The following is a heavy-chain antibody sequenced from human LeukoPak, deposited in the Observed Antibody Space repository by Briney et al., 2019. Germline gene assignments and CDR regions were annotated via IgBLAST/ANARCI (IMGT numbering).Heavy chain of an antibody. CDR1: GFTFSSNY. V-gene: IGHV3-53*05. J-gene: IGHJ4*02. CDR2: IYSGGST. CDR3: ARDKGTSYLSSFDY. D-gene: IGHD6-6*01. Sequence: GGSLRLSCAASGFTFSSNYMNWVRQAPGKGLEWVSVIYSGGSTYYSDYVKGGFTISRDNSKNTLYLQMNSLRAADTAVYYCARDKGTSYLSSFDYWGQGTLVTVSS.